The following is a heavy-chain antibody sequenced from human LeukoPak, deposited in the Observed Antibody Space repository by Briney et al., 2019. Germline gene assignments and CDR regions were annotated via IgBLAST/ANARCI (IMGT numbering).Heavy chain of an antibody. V-gene: IGHV3-74*01. D-gene: IGHD6-19*01. CDR3: ARGGVAGGMDV. CDR1: GFTFSSYE. J-gene: IGHJ6*02. CDR2: INSEGYSL. Sequence: GGSLRLSGAASGFTFSSYEMNWVRQAPGEGLVWVSRINSEGYSLGYADSVKGRFTISRDNAKNTLHLQMNSLRAEDTAVYYCARGGVAGGMDVWGQGTTVTVSS.